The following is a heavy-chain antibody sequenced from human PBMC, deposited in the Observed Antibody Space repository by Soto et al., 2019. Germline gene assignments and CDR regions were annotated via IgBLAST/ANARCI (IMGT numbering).Heavy chain of an antibody. J-gene: IGHJ3*02. V-gene: IGHV5-51*01. CDR3: ASPRRDILTGYSAFDI. Sequence: PWEPLKISYNGSGYSFTSYWIGWVRKMPGKGLEWMGIIYPGDSDTRYSPSFQGQVTISADKSISTAYLQWSSLKASDTAMYYCASPRRDILTGYSAFDIWGQGTMVTVSS. CDR2: IYPGDSDT. D-gene: IGHD3-9*01. CDR1: GYSFTSYW.